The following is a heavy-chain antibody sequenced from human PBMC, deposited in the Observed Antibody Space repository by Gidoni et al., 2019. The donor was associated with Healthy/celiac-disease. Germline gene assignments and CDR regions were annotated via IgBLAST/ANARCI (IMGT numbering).Heavy chain of an antibody. CDR3: AKDGRSSGWSSFDY. Sequence: EVQLLESGGGLVQPGRSLRPSCAASGFTFDDYAMHWVRQAPGKGLEWVSGISWNSGSIGYADSVKGRFTISRDNAKNSLYLQMNSLRAEDTALYYCAKDGRSSGWSSFDYWGQGTLVTVSS. J-gene: IGHJ4*02. V-gene: IGHV3-9*01. CDR1: GFTFDDYA. CDR2: ISWNSGSI. D-gene: IGHD6-19*01.